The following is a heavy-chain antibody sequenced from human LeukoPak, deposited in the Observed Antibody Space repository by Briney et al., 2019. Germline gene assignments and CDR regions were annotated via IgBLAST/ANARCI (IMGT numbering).Heavy chain of an antibody. V-gene: IGHV4-34*01. J-gene: IGHJ6*02. CDR2: INHSGST. CDR3: ARGRLSHPYSSSSRYYYYGTDV. CDR1: GGSFSGYY. D-gene: IGHD6-6*01. Sequence: SETLSLTCAVYGGSFSGYYWSWIRQPPGKGLEWIGEINHSGSTNYNPSLKSRVSISVDTSKNQFSLKLSSVTAADTAVYYCARGRLSHPYSSSSRYYYYGTDVWGQGTTVTVSS.